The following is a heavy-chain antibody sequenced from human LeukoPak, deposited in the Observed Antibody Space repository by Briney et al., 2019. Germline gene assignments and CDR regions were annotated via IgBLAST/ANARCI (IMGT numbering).Heavy chain of an antibody. J-gene: IGHJ4*02. CDR2: IYYSGST. Sequence: SETLSLTCTVSGGSISSYYWSWIRRPPGKGLEWIGYIYYSGSTNYNPSLKSRVTISVDPSKNQFSLKLSSVTAADTAVYYCASIGYCSGGSCYNYWGQGTLVTVSS. V-gene: IGHV4-59*01. D-gene: IGHD2-15*01. CDR3: ASIGYCSGGSCYNY. CDR1: GGSISSYY.